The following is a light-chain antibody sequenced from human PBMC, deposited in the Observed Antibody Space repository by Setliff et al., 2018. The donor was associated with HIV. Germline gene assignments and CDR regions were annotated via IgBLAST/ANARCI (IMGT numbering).Light chain of an antibody. CDR1: GNDVGGYDY. Sequence: QSALTQPRSVSGSPGQSVTISCTGTGNDVGGYDYVSWHQHHPGKAPKLMIYDVTKRPSGVPDRFSGSKSGNTASLTISGLQAEDEADYYCCSYAVTYIWVFGGGTKVTVL. V-gene: IGLV2-11*01. CDR2: DVT. CDR3: CSYAVTYIWV. J-gene: IGLJ2*01.